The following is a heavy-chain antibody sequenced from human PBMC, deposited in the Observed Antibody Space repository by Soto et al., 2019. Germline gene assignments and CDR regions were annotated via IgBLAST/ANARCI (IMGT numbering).Heavy chain of an antibody. CDR3: AHKVTAGLNARVFDY. CDR2: VYWDDDN. Sequence: QITLKESGPTLVHPTQTLTLTCSLSGFSVTTHRVGVGWIRQPPGKALEWLAVVYWDDDNRYRPSLKSRVTFTRDISKDQVVFTMANMDPADTATYYCAHKVTAGLNARVFDYWGQGTPVTVSS. V-gene: IGHV2-5*02. J-gene: IGHJ4*02. CDR1: GFSVTTHRVG.